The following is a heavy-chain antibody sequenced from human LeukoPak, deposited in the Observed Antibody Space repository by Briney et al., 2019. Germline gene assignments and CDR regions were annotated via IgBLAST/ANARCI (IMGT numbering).Heavy chain of an antibody. CDR3: ARDRPQSRDYDSSGYYDYYFDY. D-gene: IGHD3-22*01. J-gene: IGHJ4*02. CDR2: ISAYNGNT. Sequence: ASVKVSCKASGYTFTSYGISWVRQAPGQGLEWMGWISAYNGNTNYAQKLQGRVTMPTDTSTSTAYMELRSLRSDDTAVYYCARDRPQSRDYDSSGYYDYYFDYWGQGTLVTVSS. V-gene: IGHV1-18*01. CDR1: GYTFTSYG.